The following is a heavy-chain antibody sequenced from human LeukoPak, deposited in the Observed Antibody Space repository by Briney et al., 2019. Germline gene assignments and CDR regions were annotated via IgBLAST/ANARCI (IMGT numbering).Heavy chain of an antibody. Sequence: GGSLSLSCAASGFTFSSYWMHWVRQAPGKGLVWVSRVNSDGSSTTYADSVKGRFTISRDNAKNTLYLQMNSLRAEDTAVYYCARGSTQSSSGWYGLDYWGQGTLVTVSS. V-gene: IGHV3-74*01. CDR2: VNSDGSST. CDR1: GFTFSSYW. CDR3: ARGSTQSSSGWYGLDY. J-gene: IGHJ4*02. D-gene: IGHD6-19*01.